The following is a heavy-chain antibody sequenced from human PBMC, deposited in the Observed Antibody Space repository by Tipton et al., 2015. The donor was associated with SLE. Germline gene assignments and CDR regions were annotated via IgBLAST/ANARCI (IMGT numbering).Heavy chain of an antibody. Sequence: SLRLFCAASGFTFSSYAMHWVRQAPGKGLEWVAVISYDGSNKYYADSVKGRFTISRDNSKNTLYLQMNSLRAEDTAVYYCARGPGAYYYGSGGGYWGQGTLVTVSS. V-gene: IGHV3-30-3*01. CDR3: ARGPGAYYYGSGGGY. CDR2: ISYDGSNK. D-gene: IGHD3-10*01. J-gene: IGHJ4*02. CDR1: GFTFSSYA.